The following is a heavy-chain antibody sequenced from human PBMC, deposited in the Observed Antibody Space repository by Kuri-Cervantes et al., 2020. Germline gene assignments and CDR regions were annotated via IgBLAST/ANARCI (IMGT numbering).Heavy chain of an antibody. V-gene: IGHV3-9*01. J-gene: IGHJ3*02. CDR3: AKGRGYSYGSDAFDI. CDR1: GFTFSSYV. Sequence: SLRLSCAVSGFTFSSYVMSWVRQAPGKGLEWVSGISGSGSIGYADSVKGRFTISRDNAKNSLYLQMNSLRHEDTALYYCAKGRGYSYGSDAFDIWGQGTMVTVSS. D-gene: IGHD5-18*01. CDR2: ISGSGSI.